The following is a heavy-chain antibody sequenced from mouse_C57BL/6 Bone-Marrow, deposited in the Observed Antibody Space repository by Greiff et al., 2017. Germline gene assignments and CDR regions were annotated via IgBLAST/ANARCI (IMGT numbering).Heavy chain of an antibody. Sequence: QVQLQQSGAELVKPGASVKLSCKASGYTFTEYTIHWVKQRSGQGLEWIGWFYPGSGSIKYNEKIKDKATLTADKSSSTVYMELSRLTSEDSAVYFCARHEEGIYYGNYDWFAYWGQGTLVTVSA. CDR2: FYPGSGSI. V-gene: IGHV1-62-2*01. D-gene: IGHD2-1*01. CDR3: ARHEEGIYYGNYDWFAY. CDR1: GYTFTEYT. J-gene: IGHJ3*01.